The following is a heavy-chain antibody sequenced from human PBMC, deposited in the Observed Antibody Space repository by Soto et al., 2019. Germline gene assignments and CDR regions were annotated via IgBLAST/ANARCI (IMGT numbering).Heavy chain of an antibody. D-gene: IGHD2-2*01. J-gene: IGHJ6*02. CDR2: MYYSGST. V-gene: IGHV4-39*01. Sequence: PSETLSLTCTVSGDSIISSSYYWAWIRQSPGKGLDWIGNMYYSGSTYYNLSLKSRVTMSVDTSKNQFSLKISSVTAADTSVYYCARIVVIPAAPNYYNYYGVDVWGQGTTVTVSS. CDR1: GDSIISSSYY. CDR3: ARIVVIPAAPNYYNYYGVDV.